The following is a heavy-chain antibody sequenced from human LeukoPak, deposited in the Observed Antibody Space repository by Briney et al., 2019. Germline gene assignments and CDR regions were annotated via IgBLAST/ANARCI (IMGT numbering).Heavy chain of an antibody. CDR1: GYSFTDSD. D-gene: IGHD3-10*01. J-gene: IGHJ6*02. V-gene: IGHV1-8*02. Sequence: ASVKVSCKASGYSFTDSDIHWVRQAPGQGLEWMGCINPNGGATGYAQKFQGRVTMTRNTSISTAYMELSSLRSEDTAVYYCATLTPYGSGLYYYYGMDVWGQGTTVTVSS. CDR2: INPNGGAT. CDR3: ATLTPYGSGLYYYYGMDV.